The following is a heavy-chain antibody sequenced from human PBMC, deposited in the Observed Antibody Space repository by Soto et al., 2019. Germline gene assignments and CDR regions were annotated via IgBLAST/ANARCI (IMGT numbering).Heavy chain of an antibody. CDR3: AKARITMVRGVINYFDY. V-gene: IGHV3-23*01. CDR2: ISGSGGST. Sequence: GGSLRLSCAASGFTFSSYAMSWVRQAPGKGLEWVSAISGSGGSTYYADSVKGRFTISRDNSKNTLYLQMNSLRAEDTAVYYCAKARITMVRGVINYFDYGGQGTLVTVSS. J-gene: IGHJ4*02. CDR1: GFTFSSYA. D-gene: IGHD3-10*01.